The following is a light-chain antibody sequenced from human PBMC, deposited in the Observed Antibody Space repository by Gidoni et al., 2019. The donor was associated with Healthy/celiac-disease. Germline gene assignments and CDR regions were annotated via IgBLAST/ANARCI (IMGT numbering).Light chain of an antibody. V-gene: IGKV1-39*01. CDR3: QQSYSTQYS. Sequence: DIQMTQSPSSLSASVGDRVTITCRASHSISSYLYWYQQKPGKAAKLLIYAASSLQSGVPSRFIGGGSGTDFTLTISSLQPEDFATYYCQQSYSTQYSFGQGTKLEIK. CDR1: HSISSY. CDR2: AAS. J-gene: IGKJ2*03.